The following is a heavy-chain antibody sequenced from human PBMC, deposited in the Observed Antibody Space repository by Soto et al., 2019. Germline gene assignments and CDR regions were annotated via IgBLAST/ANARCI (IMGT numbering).Heavy chain of an antibody. CDR3: AKASSRGRMDV. CDR1: GGSISSGDYF. J-gene: IGHJ6*02. V-gene: IGHV4-30-4*01. CDR2: IYYSGT. Sequence: QVQLQESGPGLVKPSQTLSLTCTVSGGSISSGDYFWSWIRQPPGKGLEWIGYIYYSGTYYNPSLKSRVTMSLDTSTNQFSLKLSSVTAADTAVYYCAKASSRGRMDVWGQGTTVTVSS. D-gene: IGHD3-16*02.